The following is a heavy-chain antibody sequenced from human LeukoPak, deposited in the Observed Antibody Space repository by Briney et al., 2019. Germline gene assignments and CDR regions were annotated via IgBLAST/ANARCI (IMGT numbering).Heavy chain of an antibody. D-gene: IGHD2-2*01. V-gene: IGHV4-34*01. CDR3: ARANAGYCSSTSCLGRGPYFDY. CDR2: INHSGST. CDR1: GGSFSGYY. Sequence: SETLSLTCAVYGGSFSGYYWSWIRQPPGKGLEWIGEINHSGSTNYNPSLKSRVTISVDTSKNQFSLKLSSVTAADTAVYYCARANAGYCSSTSCLGRGPYFDYWGQGTLVTVSS. J-gene: IGHJ4*02.